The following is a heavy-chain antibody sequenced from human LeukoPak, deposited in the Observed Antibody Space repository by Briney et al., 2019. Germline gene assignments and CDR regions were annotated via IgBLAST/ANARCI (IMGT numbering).Heavy chain of an antibody. CDR2: MNPDGSNK. J-gene: IGHJ4*02. Sequence: GGSLRLSCAASGFTFSSYWMTWVRQAPGKGLEWVANMNPDGSNKKYVDSVKGRFTISRDNRKNSLYLQMSSLRAEDTAVYYCAKDITGERDYWGQGTLVTVSS. CDR3: AKDITGERDY. D-gene: IGHD7-27*01. CDR1: GFTFSSYW. V-gene: IGHV3-7*03.